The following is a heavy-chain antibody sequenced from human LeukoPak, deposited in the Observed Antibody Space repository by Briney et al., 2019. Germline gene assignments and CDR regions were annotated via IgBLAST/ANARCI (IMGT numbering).Heavy chain of an antibody. CDR3: ATLVSTRYYFDY. D-gene: IGHD5/OR15-5a*01. J-gene: IGHJ4*02. V-gene: IGHV4-39*07. CDR2: IYYSGST. CDR1: GGSISSSSYY. Sequence: ESSETLSLTCTVSGGSISSSSYYWGWIRQPPGKGLEWIGSIYYSGSTYYNPSLKSRVTISVDTSKNQFSLRLTSVTAADTAVYFCATLVSTRYYFDYWGQGTLVTVSS.